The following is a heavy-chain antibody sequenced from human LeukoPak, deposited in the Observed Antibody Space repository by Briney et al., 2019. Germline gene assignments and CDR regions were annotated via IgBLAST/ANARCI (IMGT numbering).Heavy chain of an antibody. J-gene: IGHJ4*02. CDR2: INPNSGGT. Sequence: ASVKVSCKASGHTFTGYYMHWVRQAPGQGLEWMGWINPNSGGTNYAQRFQGRVTMTRDTSISTAYMELSNLRSDDTAVYYCATEHRHCASTSCYGGYWGQGTLVTVSS. CDR3: ATEHRHCASTSCYGGY. V-gene: IGHV1-2*02. D-gene: IGHD2-2*01. CDR1: GHTFTGYY.